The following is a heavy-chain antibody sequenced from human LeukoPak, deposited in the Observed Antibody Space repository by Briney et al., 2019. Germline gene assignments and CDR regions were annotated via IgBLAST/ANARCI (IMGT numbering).Heavy chain of an antibody. CDR2: IYHSGST. V-gene: IGHV4-38-2*02. CDR3: ASRSGVANPARANDY. CDR1: GYSISSGYY. J-gene: IGHJ4*02. D-gene: IGHD5-12*01. Sequence: SETLSLTCTVSGYSISSGYYWGWIRQPPGKGLEWIGSIYHSGSTYYNPSLKSRVTISVDTSKNQFSLKLSSVTAADTAVYYCASRSGVANPARANDYWGQGTLVTVSS.